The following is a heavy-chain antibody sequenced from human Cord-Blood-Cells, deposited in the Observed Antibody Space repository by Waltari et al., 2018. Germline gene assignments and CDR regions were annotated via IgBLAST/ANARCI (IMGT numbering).Heavy chain of an antibody. CDR3: AREPYDILTGYYFDY. D-gene: IGHD3-9*01. CDR1: GRSISSYY. CDR2: IYTSGST. V-gene: IGHV4-4*07. J-gene: IGHJ4*02. Sequence: QVQLQESGPGLVKPSETLSLTCTVSGRSISSYYWSWIRQPAGKGLEWIGRIYTSGSTNYNPSLKSRVTMSVDTSKNQFSLKLSSVTAADTAVYYCAREPYDILTGYYFDYWGQGTLVTVSS.